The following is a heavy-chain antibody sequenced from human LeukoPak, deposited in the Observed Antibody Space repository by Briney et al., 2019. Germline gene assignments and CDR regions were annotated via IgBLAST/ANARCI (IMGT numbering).Heavy chain of an antibody. Sequence: ASVKVSCKASGYTFTSYAMHWVRQAPGQRLEWMGWFNAGNGNTKYSQKFQGRVTITRDTSASTAYMELSSLRSEDTAVYYCARKRITIFGVVQQPLDYWGQGTLVTVSS. CDR1: GYTFTSYA. CDR3: ARKRITIFGVVQQPLDY. CDR2: FNAGNGNT. V-gene: IGHV1-3*01. D-gene: IGHD3-3*01. J-gene: IGHJ4*02.